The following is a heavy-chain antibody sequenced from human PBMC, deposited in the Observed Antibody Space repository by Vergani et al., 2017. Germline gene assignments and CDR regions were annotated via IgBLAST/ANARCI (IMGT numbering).Heavy chain of an antibody. V-gene: IGHV3-7*01. CDR3: ARDWSSWLEDYFDY. D-gene: IGHD6-13*01. J-gene: IGHJ4*02. CDR1: GFTFSSYW. CDR2: IKQDGSEK. Sequence: EVQLVESGGGLVQPGGSLRLSCAASGFTFSSYWMSWVRQAPGKGLEWVANIKQDGSEKYYVDSVKGRFTISRDNAKNSLYLQMNSLRAEDTAVYYCARDWSSWLEDYFDYWAREPWSPSPQ.